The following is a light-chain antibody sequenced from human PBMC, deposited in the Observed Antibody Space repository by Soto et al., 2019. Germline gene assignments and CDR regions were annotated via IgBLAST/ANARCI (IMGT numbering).Light chain of an antibody. Sequence: SALTKPASVSGLPGHSLNSSCTGTSSDIGGYNSVSWNQQHPGRAPRLIIYEVTNRPSGVANRFSASKSGNTASLTISGLQAEDEADYSCTSHIPFVTLGSVFGTGTKVTVL. CDR2: EVT. CDR1: SSDIGGYNS. CDR3: TSHIPFVTLGSV. J-gene: IGLJ1*01. V-gene: IGLV2-14*01.